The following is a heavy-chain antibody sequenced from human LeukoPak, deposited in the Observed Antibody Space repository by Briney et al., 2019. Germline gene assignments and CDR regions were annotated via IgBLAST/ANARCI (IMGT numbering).Heavy chain of an antibody. J-gene: IGHJ3*02. V-gene: IGHV3-30*02. Sequence: GGSLRLSCAASGLTFSSYGMHWVRQAPGKGLEWVAFIRYDGSNKYYADSVKGRFTISRDNSKNTLYLQMNGLRAEDTAVYYCARDPFRHYYDSSGFGIWGQGTMVTVSS. CDR1: GLTFSSYG. CDR2: IRYDGSNK. D-gene: IGHD3-22*01. CDR3: ARDPFRHYYDSSGFGI.